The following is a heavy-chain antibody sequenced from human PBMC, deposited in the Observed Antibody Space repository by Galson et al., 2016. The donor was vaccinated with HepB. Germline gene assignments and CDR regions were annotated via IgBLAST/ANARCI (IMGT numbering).Heavy chain of an antibody. CDR3: ARLDGLHSSPDV. D-gene: IGHD6-13*01. CDR1: GFTFSYYS. CDR2: ISSSSGYK. V-gene: IGHV3-21*06. Sequence: SLRLSCAASGFTFSYYSMNWVRQAPGKGLEWVSSISSSSGYKFYADSVKGRFTISRDNAKSSLFLQMNSLRGEDTGVYYCARLDGLHSSPDVWGQGTTVTVSS. J-gene: IGHJ6*02.